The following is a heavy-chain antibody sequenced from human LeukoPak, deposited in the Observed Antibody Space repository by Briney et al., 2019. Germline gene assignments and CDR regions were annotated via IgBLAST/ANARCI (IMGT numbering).Heavy chain of an antibody. CDR3: AKDRPNYYGSNGHYYRRDGDY. CDR2: FTSSGDGT. V-gene: IGHV3-23*01. Sequence: GGSLRLSCAASGFTFSFYAMSWVPRAPGKGRQWVSSFTSSGDGTYYADSVKGRFTISRDNSENMLYLQMNSLRVEDTAVYFCAKDRPNYYGSNGHYYRRDGDYWGQGTLVTVSS. J-gene: IGHJ4*02. D-gene: IGHD3-22*01. CDR1: GFTFSFYA.